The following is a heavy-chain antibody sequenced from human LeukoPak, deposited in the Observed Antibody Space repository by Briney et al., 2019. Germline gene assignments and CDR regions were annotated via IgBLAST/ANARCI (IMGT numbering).Heavy chain of an antibody. V-gene: IGHV4-34*01. D-gene: IGHD2-15*01. CDR3: ARAGRGYCSGDSCYLSAFDI. Sequence: KPSETLSLTCAVYGGSFSGYYWSWIRQPPGKGLEWIGEINHSGSTNYNPSLKSRVTISVDTSKNQFSLKLSSVTAADTAVYYCARAGRGYCSGDSCYLSAFDIWGQGTMVTVSS. CDR2: INHSGST. J-gene: IGHJ3*02. CDR1: GGSFSGYY.